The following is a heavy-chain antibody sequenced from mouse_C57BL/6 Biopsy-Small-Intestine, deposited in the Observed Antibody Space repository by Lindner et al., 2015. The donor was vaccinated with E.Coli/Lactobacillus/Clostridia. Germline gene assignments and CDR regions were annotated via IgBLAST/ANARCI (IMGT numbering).Heavy chain of an antibody. CDR3: ARGNYFDY. J-gene: IGHJ2*01. V-gene: IGHV1S45*01. CDR1: GYTFTEYT. CDR2: INPNNGGT. Sequence: VQLQESGAELVKPGASVKLSCKASGYTFTEYTIHWVKQRSGQGLEWIGYINPNNGGTSYNQKFKGKATLTVDQSSSTAYMQLNSLTSEDSAVYFCARGNYFDYWGQGTTLTVSS.